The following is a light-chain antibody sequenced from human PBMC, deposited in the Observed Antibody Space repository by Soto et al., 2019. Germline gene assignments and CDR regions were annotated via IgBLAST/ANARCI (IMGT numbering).Light chain of an antibody. CDR1: SSDVGGYNY. V-gene: IGLV2-8*01. CDR2: EVS. J-gene: IGLJ2*01. Sequence: QLVLTQPPSASGSPGQSVTISCTGNSSDVGGYNYVSWYQQHPGKAPKLMIYEVSKRPSGVPDRFSGSKSGNTASLTVSGLQAEDEADYYCSSYAGSNTYVVFGGGTQLTVL. CDR3: SSYAGSNTYVV.